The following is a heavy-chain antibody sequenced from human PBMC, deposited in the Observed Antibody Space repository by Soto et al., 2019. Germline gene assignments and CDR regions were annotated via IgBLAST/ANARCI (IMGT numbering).Heavy chain of an antibody. CDR2: ISGSSSII. Sequence: EVQLVESGGGLVQPGGSLRLSCAASGFTFSSYSMNWVRQAPGKGLEWLSYISGSSSIIHYADSVKGRFTISRDNAKNSLNLQMNSLRAEDTAVYYCARDREGDGYNFDYWGQGTLVTVYS. J-gene: IGHJ4*02. CDR1: GFTFSSYS. V-gene: IGHV3-48*01. CDR3: ARDREGDGYNFDY. D-gene: IGHD5-12*01.